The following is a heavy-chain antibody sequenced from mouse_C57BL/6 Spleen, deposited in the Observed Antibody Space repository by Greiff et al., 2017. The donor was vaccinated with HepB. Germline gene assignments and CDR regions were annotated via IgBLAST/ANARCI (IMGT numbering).Heavy chain of an antibody. CDR3: AKGAQATDYAMDY. J-gene: IGHJ4*01. D-gene: IGHD3-2*02. CDR1: GFSLTSYG. CDR2: IWRGGST. V-gene: IGHV2-5*01. Sequence: VQLKESGPGLVQPSQSLSITCTVSGFSLTSYGVHWVRQSPGKGLEWLGVIWRGGSTDYNAAFMSRLSITKDNSKSQVFFKMNSLQADDTAIYYCAKGAQATDYAMDYWGQGTSVTVSS.